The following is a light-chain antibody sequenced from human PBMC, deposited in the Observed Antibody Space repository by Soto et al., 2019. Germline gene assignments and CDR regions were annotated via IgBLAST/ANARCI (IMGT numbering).Light chain of an antibody. V-gene: IGKV3-11*01. J-gene: IGKJ3*01. Sequence: EIVLTQSPATLSLSPGERATLSCRASQSVSKSLAWYHQKPGQAPRLLIYTTSNRVTGIPARFSGSGSRTDFSLTIISLEPEDFAVYYCQQGNNWPIFTFGPGTKVDI. CDR2: TTS. CDR3: QQGNNWPIFT. CDR1: QSVSKS.